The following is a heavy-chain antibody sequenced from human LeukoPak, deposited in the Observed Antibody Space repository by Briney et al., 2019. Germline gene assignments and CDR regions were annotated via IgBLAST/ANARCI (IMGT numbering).Heavy chain of an antibody. CDR3: AHRRAGSGYYFDS. D-gene: IGHD3-22*01. Sequence: TLSLTCTVSGDSISSYYWSWIRQPPGKALEWLALIYWDDDKRYSPSLESRLTITKDTSKNQVVLTMTSMDPVDTATYYCAHRRAGSGYYFDSWGQGTLVTVSS. V-gene: IGHV2-5*08. CDR1: GDSISSYYW. J-gene: IGHJ4*02. CDR2: IYWDDDK.